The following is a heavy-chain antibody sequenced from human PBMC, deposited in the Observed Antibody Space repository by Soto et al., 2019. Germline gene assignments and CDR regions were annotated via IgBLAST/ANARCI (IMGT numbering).Heavy chain of an antibody. CDR2: IYPGDSDT. V-gene: IGHV5-51*01. CDR1: GYSFTSYW. J-gene: IGHJ6*02. Sequence: GESLKISCKGSGYSFTSYWIGWVRQMPGKGLEWMGIIYPGDSDTRYSPSFQGQVTISADKSTSTAYLQWSSLKASHTAMYYCARVGVVIPYYYYGMDVWGRGSTVTVSS. D-gene: IGHD3-3*01. CDR3: ARVGVVIPYYYYGMDV.